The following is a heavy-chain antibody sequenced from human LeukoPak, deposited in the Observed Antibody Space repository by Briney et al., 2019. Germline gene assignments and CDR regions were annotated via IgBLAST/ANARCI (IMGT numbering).Heavy chain of an antibody. J-gene: IGHJ5*02. CDR1: GGSISSGDYY. D-gene: IGHD3-22*01. CDR3: ARERESRGWFDP. Sequence: SETLSLTCTVSGGSISSGDYYWSWIRQPPGTGLEWIGYIYYSGSTYYNPSLKSRVTISVDTSKNQFSLKLSSVTAADTAVYYCARERESRGWFDPWGQGTLVTVSS. V-gene: IGHV4-30-4*01. CDR2: IYYSGST.